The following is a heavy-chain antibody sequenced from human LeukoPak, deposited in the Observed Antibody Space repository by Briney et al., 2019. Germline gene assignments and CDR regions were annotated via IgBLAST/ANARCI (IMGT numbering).Heavy chain of an antibody. J-gene: IGHJ4*02. V-gene: IGHV1-18*01. CDR2: ISTDTGNT. CDR3: ARRNSYEDY. Sequence: ASVTVSCKASGYTFTSDGISWVRQAPGQGLEWMGWISTDTGNTNYAQKFQGRVTMTTDTSTSTVYMELRSLRSDDTAVYYCARRNSYEDYWGQGALVTVSS. D-gene: IGHD5-18*01. CDR1: GYTFTSDG.